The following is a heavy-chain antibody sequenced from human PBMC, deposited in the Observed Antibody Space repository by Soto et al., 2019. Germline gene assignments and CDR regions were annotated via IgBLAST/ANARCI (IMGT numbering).Heavy chain of an antibody. CDR3: ARGRRIAAAGTGFDY. V-gene: IGHV3-74*01. J-gene: IGHJ4*02. CDR1: GFTFSGYW. D-gene: IGHD6-13*01. CDR2: INSDGSIT. Sequence: PGGSLRLSCAASGFTFSGYWMHWVRQVPGKGLVWVSRINSDGSITGYADSVKGRFTISRDNSKNTLYLQMNSLRAEDTAVYYCARGRRIAAAGTGFDYWGQGTLVTVSS.